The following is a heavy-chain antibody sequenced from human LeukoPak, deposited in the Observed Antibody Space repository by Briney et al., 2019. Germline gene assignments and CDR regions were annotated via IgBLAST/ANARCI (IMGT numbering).Heavy chain of an antibody. D-gene: IGHD3-3*01. CDR3: AKSRLSGINDAFDI. J-gene: IGHJ3*02. CDR2: GSAVIT. V-gene: IGHV3-23*01. Sequence: GSAVITFYADSAKGRFTISGDNSKNTLYLQMNSLRAEDTALYYCAKSRLSGINDAFDIWGQGTMVTVSS.